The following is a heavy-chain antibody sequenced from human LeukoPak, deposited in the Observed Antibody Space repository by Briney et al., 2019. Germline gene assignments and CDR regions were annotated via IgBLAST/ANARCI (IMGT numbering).Heavy chain of an antibody. Sequence: PGGSLRLSCAASGFTFSTYGMNWVRQAPGKGLEWVSGISPSGDITYYADSVKGRFTISRDNAKNSLYLQMNSLRAEDTAVYYCARGSRFGVVGRDAFDIWGQGTMVTVSS. CDR1: GFTFSTYG. D-gene: IGHD3-3*01. CDR2: ISPSGDIT. CDR3: ARGSRFGVVGRDAFDI. V-gene: IGHV3-21*01. J-gene: IGHJ3*02.